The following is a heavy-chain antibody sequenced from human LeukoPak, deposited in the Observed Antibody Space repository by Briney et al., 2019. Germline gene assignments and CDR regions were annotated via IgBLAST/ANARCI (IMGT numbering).Heavy chain of an antibody. CDR3: ARGKLRWSSTNAHLDY. CDR1: GFTFSSYW. Sequence: GALRLSCAASGFTFSSYWTSWVRQAPGKGLEWVANIKQDGSDKNYVDSVKGRFTISRDSAKYSLYLQMNSLRAEDTAVYYCARGKLRWSSTNAHLDYWGQGTLVTVSS. J-gene: IGHJ4*02. CDR2: IKQDGSDK. V-gene: IGHV3-7*02. D-gene: IGHD4-23*01.